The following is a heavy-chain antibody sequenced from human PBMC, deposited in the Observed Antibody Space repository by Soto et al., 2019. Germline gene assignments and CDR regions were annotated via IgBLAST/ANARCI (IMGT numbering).Heavy chain of an antibody. CDR2: IYSGGST. V-gene: IGHV3-66*01. CDR1: GFTVSNNY. Sequence: EVQLVESGGGLVQPGGSLRLSCAASGFTVSNNYINWVRQAPGKGLEWDSVIYSGGSTYYADSVKGRFTISRDNSKNTLYLQMTSLRSEATAVYYCARGGPPTSIWFDPWGQGTMVNVSS. D-gene: IGHD1-26*01. J-gene: IGHJ5*02. CDR3: ARGGPPTSIWFDP.